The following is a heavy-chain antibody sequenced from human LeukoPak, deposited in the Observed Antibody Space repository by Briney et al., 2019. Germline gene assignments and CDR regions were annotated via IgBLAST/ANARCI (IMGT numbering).Heavy chain of an antibody. CDR2: IKEDGSEK. CDR3: ATIAAADKDY. CDR1: GFTFSSYW. J-gene: IGHJ4*02. V-gene: IGHV3-7*01. D-gene: IGHD6-13*01. Sequence: GGSLRLSCAASGFTFSSYWMSWVRQAPGKGLEWVANIKEDGSEKYYVDSVKGRFTISRDNAKNTLYLQMNSLRAEDTAMYYCATIAAADKDYWGQGTLVTVSS.